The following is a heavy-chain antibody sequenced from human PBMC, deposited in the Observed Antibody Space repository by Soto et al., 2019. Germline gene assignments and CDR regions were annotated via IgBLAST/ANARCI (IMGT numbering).Heavy chain of an antibody. Sequence: PSETLSLTCTVSGGSISSYYWSWIRQPPGKGLEWIWYIYYSGSTNYNPSLKSRVTISVDNAKNSLFLQMNSLTADDTALYYCAKDHDEDFGYDLDYFNSWGQGTQVTVSS. CDR1: GGSISSYY. J-gene: IGHJ4*02. CDR2: IYYSGST. D-gene: IGHD5-12*01. V-gene: IGHV4-59*01. CDR3: AKDHDEDFGYDLDYFNS.